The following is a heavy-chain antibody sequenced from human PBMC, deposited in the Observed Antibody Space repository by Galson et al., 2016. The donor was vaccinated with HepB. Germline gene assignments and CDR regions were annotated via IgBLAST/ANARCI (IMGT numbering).Heavy chain of an antibody. Sequence: SLRLSCAASGFTFSVFWMSWVRQAPGKGLEWVANIKEDGSDKYYVDSVKGRFTLSRDNAKNSLFLQMTSLRAEDTAVYYCARGGSWGVDYWGRGTLVTVSS. CDR1: GFTFSVFW. CDR2: IKEDGSDK. J-gene: IGHJ4*02. D-gene: IGHD1-26*01. CDR3: ARGGSWGVDY. V-gene: IGHV3-7*03.